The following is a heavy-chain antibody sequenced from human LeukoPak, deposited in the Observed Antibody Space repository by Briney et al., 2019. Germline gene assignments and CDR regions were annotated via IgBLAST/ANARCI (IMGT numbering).Heavy chain of an antibody. D-gene: IGHD2-2*01. CDR3: ASVSVNQLLWGDFDY. J-gene: IGHJ4*01. CDR1: GFTFSSYG. CDR2: ISGSGGST. V-gene: IGHV3-23*01. Sequence: QTGGTLRLSCAASGFTFSSYGMSWVRQAPGKGLEWVSAISGSGGSTYYADSVKGRFTISRDNSKNTLYLQMNSLRAEDTAVYYCASVSVNQLLWGDFDYWGQGTLVTVSS.